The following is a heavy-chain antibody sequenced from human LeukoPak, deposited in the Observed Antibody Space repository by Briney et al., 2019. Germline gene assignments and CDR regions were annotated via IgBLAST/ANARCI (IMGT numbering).Heavy chain of an antibody. CDR1: GFTFSNYA. J-gene: IGHJ5*02. CDR2: ISSGAST. D-gene: IGHD6-13*01. Sequence: GGSLRLSCAASGFTFSNYAMSWVRQAPGKGLEWVSAISSGASTYYADSVKGRFTISRDNSKDTLYLQMNSLRAEDTAVYYCAKDRSSSWTNWFDPWGQGTLVTVSS. V-gene: IGHV3-23*01. CDR3: AKDRSSSWTNWFDP.